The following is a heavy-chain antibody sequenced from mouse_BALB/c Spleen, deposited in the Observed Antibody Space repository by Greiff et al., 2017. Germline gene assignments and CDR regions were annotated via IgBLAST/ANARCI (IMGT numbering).Heavy chain of an antibody. Sequence: EVKLLESGPELVKPGASVKISCKTSGYTFTEYTMHWVKQSHGKSLEWIGGINPNNGGTSYNQKFKGKATLTVDKSSSTAYMELRSLTSEDSAVYYCASGGVHYYGPAWFAYWGQGTLVTVSA. CDR3: ASGGVHYYGPAWFAY. V-gene: IGHV1-18*01. CDR2: INPNNGGT. CDR1: GYTFTEYT. D-gene: IGHD1-2*01. J-gene: IGHJ3*01.